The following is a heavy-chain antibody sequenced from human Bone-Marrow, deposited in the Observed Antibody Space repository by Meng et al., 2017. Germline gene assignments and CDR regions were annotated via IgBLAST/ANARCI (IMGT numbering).Heavy chain of an antibody. D-gene: IGHD6-13*01. V-gene: IGHV4-4*07. CDR1: GGSISSYY. CDR3: ARTPQIAAAGLLVDY. CDR2: IYTNGST. J-gene: IGHJ4*02. Sequence: SETLSLTCTVSGGSISSYYWSWIRQPAGKGLEWIGRIYTNGSTNYNPSLKSRVTMSVDTSKNQFSLKLSSVTAADTAVYYCARTPQIAAAGLLVDYWGQGTLVTVSS.